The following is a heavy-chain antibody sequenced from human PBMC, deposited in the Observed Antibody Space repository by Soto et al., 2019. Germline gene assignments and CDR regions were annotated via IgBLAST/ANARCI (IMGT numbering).Heavy chain of an antibody. Sequence: ASVKVSCKASGYTFTSYGISWVRQAPGQGLEWMGWISAYNGNTNYAQKLQGGVTMTTDTSTSTAYMELRSLRSDDTAVYYCARDCSGGSCYDYYYYGMDVWGQGTTVTVSS. CDR3: ARDCSGGSCYDYYYYGMDV. J-gene: IGHJ6*02. D-gene: IGHD2-15*01. V-gene: IGHV1-18*04. CDR1: GYTFTSYG. CDR2: ISAYNGNT.